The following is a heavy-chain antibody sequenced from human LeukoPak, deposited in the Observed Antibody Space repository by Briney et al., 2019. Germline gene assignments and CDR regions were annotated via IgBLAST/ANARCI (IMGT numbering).Heavy chain of an antibody. Sequence: ASVKVSCKASGYTFTSYGISWVRQAPGQGHELMGWIGAYNGNTNYAQKLQGRVTMTTDTSTSTAYMELSSLRSDDTAVYYCARVGVSGYSSFDYWGQGTLVTVSS. V-gene: IGHV1-18*01. CDR1: GYTFTSYG. J-gene: IGHJ4*02. D-gene: IGHD3-22*01. CDR3: ARVGVSGYSSFDY. CDR2: IGAYNGNT.